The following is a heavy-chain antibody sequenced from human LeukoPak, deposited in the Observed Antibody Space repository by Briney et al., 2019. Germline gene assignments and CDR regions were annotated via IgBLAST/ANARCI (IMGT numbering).Heavy chain of an antibody. CDR2: INPNSGGT. CDR3: ARENSSSWYWDNYYYYYMDV. V-gene: IGHV1-2*02. CDR1: GYTFTGYY. Sequence: EASVKVSCKASGYTFTGYYMHCVRQAPGQGLEWMGWINPNSGGTNYAQKFQGRVTMTRDTSISTAYMELSRLRSDDTAVYYCARENSSSWYWDNYYYYYMDVWGKGTTVTVSS. J-gene: IGHJ6*03. D-gene: IGHD6-13*01.